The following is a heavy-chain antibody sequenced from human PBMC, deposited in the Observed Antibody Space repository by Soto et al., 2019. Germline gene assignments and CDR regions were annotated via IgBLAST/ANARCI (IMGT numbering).Heavy chain of an antibody. J-gene: IGHJ2*01. Sequence: QVQLVQSGAEVKKPGASVKVSCKASGYSFTSYDINWVRQATGQGLEWMGWMKPNSGNTGYAQKFQDRVTRTSNTSISTAYMELTSPRSEDTAVYYCAREKAGYFDLWGRGTLVSVSS. CDR3: AREKAGYFDL. CDR2: MKPNSGNT. V-gene: IGHV1-8*01. CDR1: GYSFTSYD.